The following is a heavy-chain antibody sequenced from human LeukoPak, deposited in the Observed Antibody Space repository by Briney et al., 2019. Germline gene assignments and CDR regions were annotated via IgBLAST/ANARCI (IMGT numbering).Heavy chain of an antibody. J-gene: IGHJ4*02. Sequence: QTGGSLRLSCAASGFTFSTYAMHWVRQAPGKGLEWVAAISYDGSKKHYADSVKGRFTISRDNSKNTLYLQMNSLRAEDTAVYYCPRDLLPAAGEYYFDYWGQGTLVTVSS. D-gene: IGHD6-13*01. CDR1: GFTFSTYA. CDR2: ISYDGSKK. V-gene: IGHV3-30*04. CDR3: PRDLLPAAGEYYFDY.